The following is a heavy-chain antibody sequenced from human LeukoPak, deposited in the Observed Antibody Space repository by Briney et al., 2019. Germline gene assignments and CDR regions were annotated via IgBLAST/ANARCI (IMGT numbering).Heavy chain of an antibody. Sequence: SETLSLTCTVSGGSISSYYWSWIRQPPGKGLEWIGYIYYSGSTNYNPSLKSRVTISVDTSKNQFSLKLSSVTAADTAVYYCARVALHLRYFDWSYGPYYFDYWGQGTLVTVSS. CDR2: IYYSGST. V-gene: IGHV4-59*08. D-gene: IGHD3-9*01. CDR3: ARVALHLRYFDWSYGPYYFDY. CDR1: GGSISSYY. J-gene: IGHJ4*02.